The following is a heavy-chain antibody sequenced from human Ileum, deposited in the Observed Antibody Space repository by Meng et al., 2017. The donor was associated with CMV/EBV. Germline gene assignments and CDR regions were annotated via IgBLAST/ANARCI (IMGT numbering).Heavy chain of an antibody. V-gene: IGHV3-7*01. CDR1: GFTFSSYW. J-gene: IGHJ6*02. CDR3: ARAQATYYSGSGRNYYYGMDV. CDR2: INQDGSEK. D-gene: IGHD3-10*01. Sequence: GESLKISCAASGFTFSSYWMSWVRQTPGKGLEWVANINQDGSEKYYVDSVKGRFTISRDNAKNSLYLQMNSLRAEDTAVYYCARAQATYYSGSGRNYYYGMDVWGQGTTVTVSS.